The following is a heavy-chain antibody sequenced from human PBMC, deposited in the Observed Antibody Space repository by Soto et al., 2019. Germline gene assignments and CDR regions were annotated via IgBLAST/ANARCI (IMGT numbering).Heavy chain of an antibody. Sequence: QLQLQESGPGLVKPSETLSLNCTVSGGSISSSSYYWGWIRQPPGKGLEWIGSIYYGGSTYYNPSLKSRVTVSVDTSKNQFSLRLTSVTAADTAVYYCARLNLFGELWVDYWGQGTLVAVSS. CDR2: IYYGGST. CDR1: GGSISSSSYY. CDR3: ARLNLFGELWVDY. D-gene: IGHD3-10*01. J-gene: IGHJ4*02. V-gene: IGHV4-39*01.